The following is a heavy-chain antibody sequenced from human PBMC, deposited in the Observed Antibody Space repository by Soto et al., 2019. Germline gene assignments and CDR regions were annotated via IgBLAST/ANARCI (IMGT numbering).Heavy chain of an antibody. CDR3: ARDPISGYYDY. V-gene: IGHV4-59*01. CDR1: GGSISSYY. J-gene: IGHJ4*02. Sequence: SETLSLTCTVSGGSISSYYWSWIRQPPGKGLEWIGYVYYSGSTNYNPSLKSRVSISVDTSKNQFSLKLSSVTAADTAVYYCARDPISGYYDYWGLGTLVTVSS. D-gene: IGHD3-22*01. CDR2: VYYSGST.